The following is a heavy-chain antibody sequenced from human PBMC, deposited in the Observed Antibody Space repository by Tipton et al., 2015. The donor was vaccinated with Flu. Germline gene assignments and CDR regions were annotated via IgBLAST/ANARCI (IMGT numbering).Heavy chain of an antibody. V-gene: IGHV4-39*01. Sequence: TLSLTCTVSGGSISSSSFYWGWIRQPPGKGLEWIGSIYYSGRTYYNPSLKSRVTISVDTSKNQSSLRLSSVTAADTAVYYCARALRFLEYLSQDNLFDPWGQGTLVTVSS. D-gene: IGHD3-3*01. CDR3: ARALRFLEYLSQDNLFDP. CDR1: GGSISSSSFY. CDR2: IYYSGRT. J-gene: IGHJ5*02.